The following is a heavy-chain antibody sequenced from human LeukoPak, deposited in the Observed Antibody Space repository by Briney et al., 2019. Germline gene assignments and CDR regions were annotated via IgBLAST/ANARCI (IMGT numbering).Heavy chain of an antibody. V-gene: IGHV3-21*01. D-gene: IGHD3-10*01. CDR2: IISVGTSI. Sequence: GGSLRLSCAASGFTFSTYTMNWVRQAPGKGLEWVSSIISVGTSIYYADSVKGRFTISRDNAKSSLYLQLNSLRAEDTAVYYCARARTAMVRGDTFDYWGQGTLVTVSS. J-gene: IGHJ4*02. CDR3: ARARTAMVRGDTFDY. CDR1: GFTFSTYT.